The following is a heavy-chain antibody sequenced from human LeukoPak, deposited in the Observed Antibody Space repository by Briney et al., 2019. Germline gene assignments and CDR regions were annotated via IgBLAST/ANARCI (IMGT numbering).Heavy chain of an antibody. J-gene: IGHJ4*02. Sequence: GGSLRLSCAASGFTFSSYSMNWVRQAPGKGLEWVSSISSSSSYIYYADSVKGRFTISRDNSKNTLYLQMGGLRAEDMAVYYCASSGAGFDSSGYNYWGQGTLVTVSS. CDR3: ASSGAGFDSSGYNY. CDR1: GFTFSSYS. CDR2: ISSSSSYI. D-gene: IGHD3-22*01. V-gene: IGHV3-21*01.